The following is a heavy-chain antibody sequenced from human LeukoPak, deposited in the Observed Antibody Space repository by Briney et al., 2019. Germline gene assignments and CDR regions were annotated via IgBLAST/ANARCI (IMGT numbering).Heavy chain of an antibody. CDR3: AKEYSNYDWFDP. Sequence: SCKASGGTFSSYAMSWVRQAPGKGLEGVSAISGSGGSTYYADSVKGRFTISRDNSKNTLYLQMNSLRAEDTAVYYCAKEYSNYDWFDPWGQGTLVTVSS. J-gene: IGHJ5*02. V-gene: IGHV3-23*01. D-gene: IGHD4-11*01. CDR1: GGTFSSYA. CDR2: ISGSGGST.